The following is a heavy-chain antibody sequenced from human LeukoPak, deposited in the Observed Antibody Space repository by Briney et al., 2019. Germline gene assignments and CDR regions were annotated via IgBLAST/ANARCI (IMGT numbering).Heavy chain of an antibody. J-gene: IGHJ3*02. CDR3: ATDGSLSSGYYSSAFDI. D-gene: IGHD3-22*01. CDR1: GGSISSSSYY. CDR2: IYYSGST. Sequence: SETLSLTCTVSGGSISSSSYYWGWIRQPPGKGLEWIGSIYYSGSTYYNPSLKSRVTISVDTSKNQFSLKLSSVTAADTAVYYCATDGSLSSGYYSSAFDIWGQGTMVTVSS. V-gene: IGHV4-39*07.